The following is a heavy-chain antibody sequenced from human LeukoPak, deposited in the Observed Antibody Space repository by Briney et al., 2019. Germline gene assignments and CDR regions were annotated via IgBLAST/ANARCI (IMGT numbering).Heavy chain of an antibody. V-gene: IGHV1-2*02. J-gene: IGHJ3*02. D-gene: IGHD3-10*01. CDR3: ARERLLWFGVNDAFDI. CDR1: GYTFTGYY. Sequence: EASVKVSCKASGYTFTGYYMHWVRQAPGQGLEWMGWINPNSGGTNYAQKFQGRVTMTRDTSISTAYMELSRLRSDDTAVYYCARERLLWFGVNDAFDIWSQGTMVTVSS. CDR2: INPNSGGT.